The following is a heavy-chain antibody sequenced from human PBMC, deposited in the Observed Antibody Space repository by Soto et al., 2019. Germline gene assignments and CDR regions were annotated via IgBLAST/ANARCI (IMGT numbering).Heavy chain of an antibody. D-gene: IGHD2-21*02. CDR1: GDTFTDYY. Sequence: QVQLMQSGAEVKKPGASVKVSCKASGDTFTDYYIHWVRQAPGQGLEWMGTVNPSGGHTTYAQHFLGRGTMTRDTSTSTLYMELTSLTSDDTAVYYCAIGGHVVVVTAALDYWGQGTLVTVSS. CDR2: VNPSGGHT. V-gene: IGHV1-46*01. J-gene: IGHJ4*02. CDR3: AIGGHVVVVTAALDY.